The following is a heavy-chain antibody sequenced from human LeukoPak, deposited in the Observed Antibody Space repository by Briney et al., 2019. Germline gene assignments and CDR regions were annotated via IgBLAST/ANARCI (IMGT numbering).Heavy chain of an antibody. V-gene: IGHV4-61*02. CDR1: GGSISSGSYY. CDR3: AREWDAFDI. CDR2: IYTSGST. J-gene: IGHJ3*02. Sequence: SETLSLTCTVSGGSISSGSYYWSWIRQPAGKGLEWIGRIYTSGSTNYNPSLKSRVTISVDTSKNQFSLKLSSVTAADTAVYYCAREWDAFDIWGQGTMVTVSS.